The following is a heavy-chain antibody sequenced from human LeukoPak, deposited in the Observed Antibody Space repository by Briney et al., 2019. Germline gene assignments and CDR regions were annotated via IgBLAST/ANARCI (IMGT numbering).Heavy chain of an antibody. CDR1: GFTFISSW. D-gene: IGHD2-2*03. CDR3: ATDLHFGYCTATSCANY. J-gene: IGHJ4*02. V-gene: IGHV3-15*01. CDR2: IRSAPDGGAT. Sequence: GGSLRLSCAASGFTFISSWMTWVRQAPGKGLEWVGRIRSAPDGGATDYAAPVKGRFTISRDDSKNTLYLQMSSLRTEDTAVYYCATDLHFGYCTATSCANYWGQGTLVTVSS.